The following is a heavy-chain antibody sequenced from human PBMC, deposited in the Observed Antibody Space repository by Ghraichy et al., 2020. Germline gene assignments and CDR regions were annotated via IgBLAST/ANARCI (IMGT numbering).Heavy chain of an antibody. J-gene: IGHJ4*02. CDR3: ARDRDTGIAVAHYWWDY. CDR1: GYTFTGYY. V-gene: IGHV1-2*06. CDR2: INPNSGGT. D-gene: IGHD6-19*01. Sequence: ASVKVSCKASGYTFTGYYMHWVRQAPGQGLEWMGRINPNSGGTNYAQKFQGRVTMTRDTSISTAYMELSRLRSDDTAVYYCARDRDTGIAVAHYWWDYWGQGNLVTVSS.